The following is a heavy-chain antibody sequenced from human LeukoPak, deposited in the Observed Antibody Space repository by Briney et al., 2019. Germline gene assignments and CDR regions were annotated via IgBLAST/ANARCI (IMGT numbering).Heavy chain of an antibody. D-gene: IGHD7-27*01. V-gene: IGHV3-74*01. Sequence: GGSLRLSCVASGFTLRSYWMHWVRHVPGKGLVWVSRINNAGSSTNYADSVKGRFTISRDNAKNTLYLQMSSLRAEDTAVYYCAKETGDRGYYYYGLDVWGQGTTVTVSS. CDR3: AKETGDRGYYYYGLDV. J-gene: IGHJ6*02. CDR1: GFTLRSYW. CDR2: INNAGSST.